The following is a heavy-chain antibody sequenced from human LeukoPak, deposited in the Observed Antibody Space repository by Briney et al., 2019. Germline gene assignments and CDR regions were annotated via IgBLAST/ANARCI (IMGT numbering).Heavy chain of an antibody. D-gene: IGHD3-10*01. V-gene: IGHV3-30*02. CDR1: GFTFSSYG. J-gene: IGHJ4*02. CDR3: AKDRTMVRGAPGY. Sequence: GGSLRLSCAASGFTFSSYGMHWVRQAPGKGLEWVAFIRYDGSNKYYADSVKGRFTISRDNSKNTLYLQMNSLRAEDTAVYYCAKDRTMVRGAPGYWGQGTLVTVSS. CDR2: IRYDGSNK.